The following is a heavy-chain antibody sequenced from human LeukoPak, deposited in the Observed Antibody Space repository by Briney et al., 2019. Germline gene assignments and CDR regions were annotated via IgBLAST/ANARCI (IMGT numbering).Heavy chain of an antibody. CDR3: ARVIVGAISSMDV. CDR2: MNPNSGNT. V-gene: IGHV1-8*03. CDR1: GGTFSSYA. J-gene: IGHJ6*04. D-gene: IGHD1-26*01. Sequence: ASVKVSCTASGGTFSSYAINWVRQATGQGLEWMGWMNPNSGNTGYAQKFQGRVTITRNTSISTAYMELSSLRSEDTAVYYCARVIVGAISSMDVWGKGTTVTVSS.